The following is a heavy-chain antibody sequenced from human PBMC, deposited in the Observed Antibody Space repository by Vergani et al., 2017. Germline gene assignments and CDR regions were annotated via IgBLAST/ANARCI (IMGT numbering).Heavy chain of an antibody. CDR1: GYSFTNYW. J-gene: IGHJ4*02. Sequence: EVQLVQSGAEVKTPGESLKISCQISGYSFTNYWIGWVRQMPGKGLEWMGNIHPADSDTRYSPSFQGQVTISVDKSISTAYLQRSSLRASDSAMYYCARLYGRDSSGSKYFDYWGQGTLVTVSS. CDR3: ARLYGRDSSGSKYFDY. D-gene: IGHD3-22*01. CDR2: IHPADSDT. V-gene: IGHV5-51*01.